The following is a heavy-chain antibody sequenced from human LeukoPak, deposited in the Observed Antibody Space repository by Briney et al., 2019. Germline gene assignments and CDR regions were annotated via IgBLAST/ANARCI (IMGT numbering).Heavy chain of an antibody. CDR3: GRGNNSSGSYFAY. D-gene: IGHD3-22*01. CDR1: GGSFSGYY. V-gene: IGHV4-34*01. J-gene: IGHJ4*02. CDR2: INHSGST. Sequence: PSETLSLTCAVYGGSFSGYYWSWIRQPPGKGLEWIGEINHSGSTNYNPSLKSRVTISVDTSKNQFSLKLSSVTAADTAVYYCGRGNNSSGSYFAYGGKGTLVTVS.